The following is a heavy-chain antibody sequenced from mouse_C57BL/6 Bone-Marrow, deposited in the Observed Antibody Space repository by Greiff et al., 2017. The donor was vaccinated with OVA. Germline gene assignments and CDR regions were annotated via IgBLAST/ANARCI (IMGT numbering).Heavy chain of an antibody. Sequence: VQLQQPGAELARPGASVKLSCKASGYPFPSYVIRWVKQRTGQGLEWIGEIYPRSGITYYNEKFKGKATQTADKSSSTAYMELRSLTSEDSAVYFCARANYFDYWGQGTTLTVSS. J-gene: IGHJ2*01. V-gene: IGHV1-81*01. CDR3: ARANYFDY. CDR1: GYPFPSYV. CDR2: IYPRSGIT.